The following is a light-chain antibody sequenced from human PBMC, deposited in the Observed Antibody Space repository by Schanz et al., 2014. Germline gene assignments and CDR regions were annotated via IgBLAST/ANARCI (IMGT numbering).Light chain of an antibody. CDR2: DAS. Sequence: QMTQSPSTLSASIGDRVTITCRASQSIGTSLAWYQQQPGKAPKVLISDASNLESGVPSRFSGSGSGTEFTLTISRLQSEDFAVYYCQQYNNWLTFGGGTKVEIK. CDR1: QSIGTS. J-gene: IGKJ4*01. CDR3: QQYNNWLT. V-gene: IGKV1-5*01.